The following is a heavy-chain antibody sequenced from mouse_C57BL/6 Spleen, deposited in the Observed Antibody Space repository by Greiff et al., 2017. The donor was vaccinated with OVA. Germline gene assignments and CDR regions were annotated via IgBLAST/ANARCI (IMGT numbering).Heavy chain of an antibody. CDR1: GYTFTDYE. CDR2: IDPETGGT. CDR3: YGSSSDY. V-gene: IGHV1-15*01. Sequence: QVQLKESGAELVRPGASVTLSCKASGYTFTDYEMHWVKQTPVHGLEWIGAIDPETGGTAYNQKFKGKAILTADKSSSTAYMELRSLTSEDSAVYYCYGSSSDYWGQGTTLTVSS. D-gene: IGHD1-1*01. J-gene: IGHJ2*01.